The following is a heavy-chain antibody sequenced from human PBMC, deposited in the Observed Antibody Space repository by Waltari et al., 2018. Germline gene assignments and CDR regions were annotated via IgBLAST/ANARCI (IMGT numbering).Heavy chain of an antibody. CDR3: ATDCSSTSCYDYYYGMDV. J-gene: IGHJ6*02. D-gene: IGHD2-2*01. V-gene: IGHV4-34*01. CDR2: INPSGST. Sequence: QVQLQQWGAGLLKPSETLSLTCAVYGGSFSGYYWSWIRQPPGKGLEWIGEINPSGSTNYNPSLKSRVTISVDTSKNQFSLKLSSVTAADTAVYYCATDCSSTSCYDYYYGMDVWGQGTTVTVSS. CDR1: GGSFSGYY.